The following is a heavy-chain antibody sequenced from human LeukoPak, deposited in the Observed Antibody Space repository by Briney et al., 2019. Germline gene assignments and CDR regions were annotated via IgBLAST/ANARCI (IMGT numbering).Heavy chain of an antibody. V-gene: IGHV4-61*01. D-gene: IGHD5-24*01. CDR2: IYYGGST. J-gene: IGHJ4*02. Sequence: PSETLSLTCTVSGGSVSSGSYYWSWIRQPPGKGLEWIGYIYYGGSTNYNPSLKSRVTISVDTSKNQFSLKLSSVTAADTAVYYCARAAVEMATIQHDYWGQGTLVTVSS. CDR1: GGSVSSGSYY. CDR3: ARAAVEMATIQHDY.